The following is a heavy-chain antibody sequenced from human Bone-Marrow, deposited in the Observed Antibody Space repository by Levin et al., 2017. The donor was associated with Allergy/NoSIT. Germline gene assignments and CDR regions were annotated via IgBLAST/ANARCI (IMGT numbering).Heavy chain of an antibody. V-gene: IGHV3-7*01. J-gene: IGHJ3*02. CDR1: GFTFSSYW. Sequence: PGGSLRLSCAASGFTFSSYWMSWVRQTPGKGLEWVANINQDGSEIYFVDSVKGRFAISRDNAKNSLYLQMNSLRAEDTAVYYCARDGYYDTSGYYYAYIFDIWGQGTRVTVSS. CDR2: INQDGSEI. CDR3: ARDGYYDTSGYYYAYIFDI. D-gene: IGHD3-22*01.